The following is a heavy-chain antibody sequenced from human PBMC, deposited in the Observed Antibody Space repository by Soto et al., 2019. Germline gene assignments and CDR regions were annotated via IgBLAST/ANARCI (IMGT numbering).Heavy chain of an antibody. CDR2: MYSSGSS. CDR1: GGSITPYK. CDR3: AREQYNWKI. J-gene: IGHJ4*02. V-gene: IGHV4-59*01. Sequence: SETLSLICTVSGGSITPYKWSWIRQSPGKGLEWIAYMYSSGSSDYNPSLKGRVTISEDASKNQVSLRLTSVTAADTAVYFCAREQYNWKIWGQGTLVTVSS. D-gene: IGHD1-20*01.